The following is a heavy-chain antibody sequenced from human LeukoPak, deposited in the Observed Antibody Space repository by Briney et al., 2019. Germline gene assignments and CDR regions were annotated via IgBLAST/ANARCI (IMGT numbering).Heavy chain of an antibody. CDR2: MNPNSGNT. Sequence: ASVKVSCKASGYTFTSYDINWVRQATGQGLEWMGWMNPNSGNTGYAQKFQGRVTITRNTSISTAYMELSSLRSEDTAVYYCARAAAAGTSEYFQHWGQGTLVTVSS. CDR3: ARAAAAGTSEYFQH. CDR1: GYTFTSYD. D-gene: IGHD6-13*01. V-gene: IGHV1-8*03. J-gene: IGHJ1*01.